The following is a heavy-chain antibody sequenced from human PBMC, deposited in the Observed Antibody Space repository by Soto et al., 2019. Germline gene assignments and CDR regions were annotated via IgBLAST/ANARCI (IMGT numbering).Heavy chain of an antibody. J-gene: IGHJ4*02. CDR1: GFSLTTYDMG. CDR3: AHAGDYDLLTFDH. D-gene: IGHD4-17*01. Sequence: QITLKESGPTLVRPAQTLTLTCACSGFSLTTYDMGVAWIRQPPGKALEWLALIYWDDDKRYSPSLKDRLAISKDTSRNQVVLTITNMDPGDTATYFCAHAGDYDLLTFDHWGPGTLVTVSS. CDR2: IYWDDDK. V-gene: IGHV2-5*02.